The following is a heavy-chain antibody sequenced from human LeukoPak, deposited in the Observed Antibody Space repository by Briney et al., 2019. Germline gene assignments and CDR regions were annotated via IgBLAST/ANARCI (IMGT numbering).Heavy chain of an antibody. V-gene: IGHV3-30-3*01. CDR3: ARDSSYYGEGYFQH. Sequence: GGSLRLSCAASGFTFSSYAMHWVRQAPGKGLEWVAVISYDGSNKYYADSVKGRFTISRDNAKNSLYLQMNSLRAEDTAVYYCARDSSYYGEGYFQHWGQGTLVTVSS. J-gene: IGHJ1*01. CDR1: GFTFSSYA. D-gene: IGHD4-17*01. CDR2: ISYDGSNK.